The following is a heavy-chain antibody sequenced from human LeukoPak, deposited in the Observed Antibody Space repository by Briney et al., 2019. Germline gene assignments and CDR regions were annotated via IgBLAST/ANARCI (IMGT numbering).Heavy chain of an antibody. J-gene: IGHJ4*02. D-gene: IGHD2-15*01. CDR2: INHSGST. Sequence: SETLSLTCAVYGGSFSGYYWSWIRQPPGKGLEWIGEINHSGSTNYNPSLKSRVTISVDTSKNQFSLKLSSVTAADTAVYYCARVTCSGGSCSDYWGQGTLVTVSS. CDR3: ARVTCSGGSCSDY. CDR1: GGSFSGYY. V-gene: IGHV4-34*01.